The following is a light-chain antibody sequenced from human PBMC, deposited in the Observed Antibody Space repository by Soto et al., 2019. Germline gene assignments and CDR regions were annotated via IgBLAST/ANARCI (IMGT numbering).Light chain of an antibody. CDR1: QSIQTW. V-gene: IGKV1-5*01. CDR2: DAS. CDR3: QQYASYPYT. J-gene: IGKJ2*01. Sequence: DIQMTQSPATLSASVGDRVTISCRASQSIQTWLAWYQQKPGKSPNILIFDASALAVGVSSRFSGSGSGAEFTLTISSLQADDFATYYCQQYASYPYTFGRGTRLEIK.